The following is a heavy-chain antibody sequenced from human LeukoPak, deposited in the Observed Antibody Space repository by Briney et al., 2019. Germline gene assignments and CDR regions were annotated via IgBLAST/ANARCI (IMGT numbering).Heavy chain of an antibody. CDR3: AKDMYSSSSLGMDV. D-gene: IGHD6-13*01. J-gene: IGHJ6*02. Sequence: GGSLRLSCEGSAFIFSGHWMNWVRQTPGKGLEWVSGISWNSGSIGYADSVKGRFTISRDNAKNSLYLQMNSLRAEDTALYYCAKDMYSSSSLGMDVWGQGTTVTVSS. CDR2: ISWNSGSI. V-gene: IGHV3-9*01. CDR1: AFIFSGHW.